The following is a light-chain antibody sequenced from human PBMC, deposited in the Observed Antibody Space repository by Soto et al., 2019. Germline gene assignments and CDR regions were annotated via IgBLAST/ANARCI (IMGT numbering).Light chain of an antibody. J-gene: IGLJ3*02. V-gene: IGLV1-40*01. CDR2: GNY. Sequence: QPVLTQPPSVSGAPGQRVTISCTGSNSNIGAGYDVHWYQQLPGAAPKLVIYGNYNRPSGVPDRLSGSKSGTSASLAITGLQAEDEADYYCQSYDSSLSGWKVFGGGTKLTVL. CDR3: QSYDSSLSGWKV. CDR1: NSNIGAGYD.